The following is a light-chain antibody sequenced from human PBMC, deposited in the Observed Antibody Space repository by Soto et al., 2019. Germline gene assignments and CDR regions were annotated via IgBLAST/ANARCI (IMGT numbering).Light chain of an antibody. Sequence: EIVLTQSPGTLSLSPGERATLSCRASQSVSSSYLAWYQQKPGQAPRLLIYGASSRATGTPARFSGSGSGTDFTLTISSLEPEDFALYYCQQRSTWPTFGQGTRLEI. CDR2: GAS. V-gene: IGKV3D-20*02. J-gene: IGKJ5*01. CDR1: QSVSSSY. CDR3: QQRSTWPT.